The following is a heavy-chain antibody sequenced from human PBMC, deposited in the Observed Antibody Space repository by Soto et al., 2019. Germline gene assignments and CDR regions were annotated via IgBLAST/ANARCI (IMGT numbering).Heavy chain of an antibody. V-gene: IGHV5-10-1*01. CDR2: IDPSDSYT. CDR1: GYSFTSYW. Sequence: PGESLKISCKGSGYSFTSYWISWVRQMPGKGLEWMGRIDPSDSYTNYSPSFQGHVTISADKSISTAYLQWSSLKASDTAMYYCARTRTTIFGVVIPFDYWGQGTLVTVSS. D-gene: IGHD3-3*01. J-gene: IGHJ4*02. CDR3: ARTRTTIFGVVIPFDY.